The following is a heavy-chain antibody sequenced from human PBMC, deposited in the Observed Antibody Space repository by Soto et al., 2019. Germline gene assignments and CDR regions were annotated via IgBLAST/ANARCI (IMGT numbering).Heavy chain of an antibody. CDR1: GGSISSGGYS. Sequence: SETLSLTCAVSGGSISSGGYSWSWIRQPPGKGLEWIGYIYHSGSTYYNPSLKSRVTISVDTSKNQFSLKLSSVTAADTAVYYCARRYGSAFDFWGQGTMVTVSS. D-gene: IGHD3-10*01. CDR3: ARRYGSAFDF. V-gene: IGHV4-30-2*02. J-gene: IGHJ3*01. CDR2: IYHSGST.